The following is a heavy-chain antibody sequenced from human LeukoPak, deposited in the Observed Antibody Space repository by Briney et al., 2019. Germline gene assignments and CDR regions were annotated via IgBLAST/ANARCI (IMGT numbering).Heavy chain of an antibody. V-gene: IGHV1-18*01. CDR3: ARVNSGYDDY. Sequence: GASVKVSCKASGYTFTNNGISWVRQAPGQGLEWMGWISTYNGNTNYAQKFQGRVTMTTDTPTSTAYMELRSLTSDDTAVYYCARVNSGYDDYWGQGTLVIVSS. CDR2: ISTYNGNT. J-gene: IGHJ4*02. CDR1: GYTFTNNG. D-gene: IGHD5-12*01.